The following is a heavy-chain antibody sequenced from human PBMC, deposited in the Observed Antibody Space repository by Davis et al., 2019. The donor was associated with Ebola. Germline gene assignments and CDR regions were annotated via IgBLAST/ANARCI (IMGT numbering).Heavy chain of an antibody. CDR2: ISWHSNRK. Sequence: GGSLRLSCEASTFNFEDYAMHWVRQVPGRGLEWVAGISWHSNRKGYGDSVKGRFTISRDNAKKSLYLQMDSLRAEDTALYYCAKVGIAGEFDYWGQGTLVTVSS. CDR3: AKVGIAGEFDY. D-gene: IGHD6-13*01. CDR1: TFNFEDYA. J-gene: IGHJ4*02. V-gene: IGHV3-9*01.